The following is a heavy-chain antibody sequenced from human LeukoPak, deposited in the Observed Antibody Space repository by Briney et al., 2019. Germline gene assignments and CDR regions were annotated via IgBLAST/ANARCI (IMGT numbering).Heavy chain of an antibody. J-gene: IGHJ4*02. D-gene: IGHD4-17*01. V-gene: IGHV3-9*01. CDR1: GFTFDDYA. CDR3: AKANHYGDYLDY. CDR2: ISWNSGSI. Sequence: GGSLRLSCAASGFTFDDYAMYWVRQAPGKGLEWVSGISWNSGSIGYADSVKGRFTISRDNAKDSLYLQTNSLRAEDTALYYCAKANHYGDYLDYWGQGTLVTVS.